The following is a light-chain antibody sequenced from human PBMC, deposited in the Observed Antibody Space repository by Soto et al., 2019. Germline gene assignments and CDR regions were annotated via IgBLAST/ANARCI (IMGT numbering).Light chain of an antibody. J-gene: IGKJ2*01. CDR3: QQYNNWPLYT. CDR2: DAS. CDR1: QSVSRN. Sequence: EIVMTQSPATLSVSPGERATLSCRASQSVSRNLAWYQQRPGRAPRLLIYDASTRATVIPARFSCSESGTEFTLTISSVQSEDFSVYCCQQYNNWPLYTFGQGTKLEIK. V-gene: IGKV3-15*01.